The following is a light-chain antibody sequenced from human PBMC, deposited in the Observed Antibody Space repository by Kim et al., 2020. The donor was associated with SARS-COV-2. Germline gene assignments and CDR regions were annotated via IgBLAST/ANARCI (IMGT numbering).Light chain of an antibody. J-gene: IGKJ4*01. Sequence: VSPGGRSALSCWAGQSVSSNLAWYQQKPGQTPRHLIYDASTRATGIPARLSGSGSGTEFTLTISSLQSEDFAVYYCQQYNNCPRTFGEGTKVDIK. V-gene: IGKV3-15*01. CDR3: QQYNNCPRT. CDR1: QSVSSN. CDR2: DAS.